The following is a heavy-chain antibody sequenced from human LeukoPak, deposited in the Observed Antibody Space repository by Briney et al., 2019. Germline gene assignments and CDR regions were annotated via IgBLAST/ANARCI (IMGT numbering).Heavy chain of an antibody. CDR1: GYTFTGYY. D-gene: IGHD2-8*02. CDR2: INPNSGGT. Sequence: ASVNVSCKASGYTFTGYYMHWVRQAPGQGLEWMGRINPNSGGTNYAQKFQGRVTMTRDTSISTAYMELSRLRSDDTAVYYCATVGYESSYYFDYWGQGTLVTVSS. J-gene: IGHJ4*02. CDR3: ATVGYESSYYFDY. V-gene: IGHV1-2*06.